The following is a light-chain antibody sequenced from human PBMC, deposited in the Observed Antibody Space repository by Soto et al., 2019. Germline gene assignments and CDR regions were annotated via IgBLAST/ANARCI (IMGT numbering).Light chain of an antibody. Sequence: EMVMTQSPATRSVSPGERVTLSSRDSESVHRNLAWYQQKPGQGPSLLIYYASTRATGVPDRFTGSGSGTEFTLTISSLQSEDSGVYHCQHYNNWPPTFGPGTKVEIK. CDR2: YAS. CDR3: QHYNNWPPT. V-gene: IGKV3-15*01. J-gene: IGKJ3*01. CDR1: ESVHRN.